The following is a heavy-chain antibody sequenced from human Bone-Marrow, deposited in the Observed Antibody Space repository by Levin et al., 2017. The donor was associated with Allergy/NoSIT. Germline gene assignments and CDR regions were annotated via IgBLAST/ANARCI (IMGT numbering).Heavy chain of an antibody. CDR1: GGTFSSYA. D-gene: IGHD1-26*01. V-gene: IGHV1-69*06. J-gene: IGHJ3*02. CDR3: ARDDGVGAINALAFDI. Sequence: ASVKVSCKASGGTFSSYAISWVRQAPGQGLEWMGGIIPIFGTANYAQKFQGRVTITADKSTSTAYMELSSLRSEDTAVYYCARDDGVGAINALAFDIWGQGTMVTVSS. CDR2: IIPIFGTA.